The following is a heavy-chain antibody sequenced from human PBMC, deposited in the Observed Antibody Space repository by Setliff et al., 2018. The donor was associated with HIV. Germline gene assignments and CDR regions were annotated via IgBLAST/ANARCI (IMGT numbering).Heavy chain of an antibody. CDR3: AREGRGDPAVATTRLDY. V-gene: IGHV4-39*02. CDR2: IYYTGFA. J-gene: IGHJ4*02. D-gene: IGHD5-12*01. Sequence: SETLSLTCSVSGDSISSGSYFWDWVRQTPGKGLEWIGNIYYTGFAYYNPSLKSRVTISLDTSKTHFYLNLTSVTDADTAVYFCAREGRGDPAVATTRLDYWGQGKLVTVSS. CDR1: GDSISSGSYF.